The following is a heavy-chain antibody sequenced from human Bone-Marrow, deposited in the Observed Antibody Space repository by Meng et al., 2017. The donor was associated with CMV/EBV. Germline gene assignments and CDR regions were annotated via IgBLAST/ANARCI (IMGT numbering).Heavy chain of an antibody. D-gene: IGHD3-10*01. V-gene: IGHV6-1*01. CDR3: AKEGTDAFDI. Sequence: SESLSLTCFISGDSVSSNSAAWNWIRQSPSRGLEGLGRTYYRYKWYNDYAVSVKSRITINPDTSKNQFSLQLNSVTPEDTAVYYCAKEGTDAFDIWGQGTMVTVSS. CDR1: GDSVSSNSAA. J-gene: IGHJ3*02. CDR2: TYYRYKWYN.